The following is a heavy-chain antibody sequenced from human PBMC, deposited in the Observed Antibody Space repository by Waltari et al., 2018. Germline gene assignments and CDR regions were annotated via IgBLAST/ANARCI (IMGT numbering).Heavy chain of an antibody. CDR2: IYPEGNT. J-gene: IGHJ5*02. V-gene: IGHV4-38-2*01. CDR1: DYSIGSGYY. D-gene: IGHD2-8*01. Sequence: QVQLQESGPALVRPSETLSLTCVVSDYSIGSGYYWGWIRQAPGKGLEWIANIYPEGNTYYHPSLKSRVAISMDTSENQFSLKLRSVTATDTAVYYCARLALGYCTSPRCRQNESWGQGTLVTVSS. CDR3: ARLALGYCTSPRCRQNES.